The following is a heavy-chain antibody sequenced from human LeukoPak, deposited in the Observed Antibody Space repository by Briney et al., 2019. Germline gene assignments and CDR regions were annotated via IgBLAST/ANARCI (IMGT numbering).Heavy chain of an antibody. D-gene: IGHD3-9*01. V-gene: IGHV3-11*01. CDR2: ISSSGSST. J-gene: IGHJ3*02. CDR1: RFIFSDYY. CDR3: ARDSTYDILTGYYHSAFDI. Sequence: PGGSLRLSCAASRFIFSDYYMSWIRQAPGKGLEWVSYISSSGSSTYYADSVKGRFTISRDNARNSLYLQMNSLRAEDTAVYYCARDSTYDILTGYYHSAFDIWGQGTMVTVSS.